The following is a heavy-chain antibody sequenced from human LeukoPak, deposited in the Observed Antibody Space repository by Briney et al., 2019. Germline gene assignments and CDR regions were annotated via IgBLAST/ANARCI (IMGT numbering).Heavy chain of an antibody. Sequence: PGGSLRLSCAASGFTVSSSYISWVRQAPGKGLEWDSVMYSGGNTYYADSVKGRFTISRDKSKNTLYLQMNSLRAEDTAVYHCARVQAVFQNFDYWGQGTLVTVSS. CDR1: GFTVSSSY. CDR3: ARVQAVFQNFDY. J-gene: IGHJ4*02. V-gene: IGHV3-66*01. CDR2: MYSGGNT.